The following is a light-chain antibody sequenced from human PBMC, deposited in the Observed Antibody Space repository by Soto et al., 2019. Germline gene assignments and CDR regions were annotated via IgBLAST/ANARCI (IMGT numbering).Light chain of an antibody. V-gene: IGLV4-69*01. CDR3: QTWGTGIHYV. Sequence: QPVLTLSPSASASLGASVKLTCTLSSGHSSYAIAWHQQQPEKGPRYLMKLNSDGSHSKGDGIPDRFSGSSSGAERYLTISSLQSEDEADYYCQTWGTGIHYVFGTGTKLTVL. CDR1: SGHSSYA. J-gene: IGLJ1*01. CDR2: LNSDGSH.